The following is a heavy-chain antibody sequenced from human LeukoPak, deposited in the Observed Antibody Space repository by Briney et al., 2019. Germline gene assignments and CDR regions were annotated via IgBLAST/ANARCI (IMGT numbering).Heavy chain of an antibody. CDR2: IKQDGSEK. Sequence: PGGSLRLSCVVSGFTFTNSWMTWVCQTPGKGLEWVANIKQDGSEKHYVDSVKGRFTISGDNTKNSLYLQMNSLRAEDTAVYYCAREPGIGYAFDIWGQGTMVTVSS. J-gene: IGHJ3*02. V-gene: IGHV3-7*01. CDR1: GFTFTNSW. D-gene: IGHD3-10*01. CDR3: AREPGIGYAFDI.